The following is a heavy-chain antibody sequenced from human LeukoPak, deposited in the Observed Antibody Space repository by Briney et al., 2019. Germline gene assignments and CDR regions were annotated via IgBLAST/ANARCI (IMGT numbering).Heavy chain of an antibody. CDR2: ISGSGSNT. D-gene: IGHD1-1*01. Sequence: GGSRRLSCAASGFTFSTYAMTWVRQAPGEGLEWVSAISGSGSNTYYADSVKGRFTMSRDNSKNTLYLQMNSLRAEDTAVYYCARGRYWTPIWGQGTMVTVSS. CDR1: GFTFSTYA. J-gene: IGHJ3*02. V-gene: IGHV3-23*01. CDR3: ARGRYWTPI.